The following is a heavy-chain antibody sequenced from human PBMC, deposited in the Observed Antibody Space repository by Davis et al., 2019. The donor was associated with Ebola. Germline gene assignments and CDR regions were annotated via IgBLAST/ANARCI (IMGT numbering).Heavy chain of an antibody. CDR3: ARGRGIVGARFDY. CDR2: INHSGST. D-gene: IGHD1-26*01. Sequence: SETLSLTCAVYGGSFSGYYWSWISQPPGKGLEWIGEINHSGSTNYNPSLKSRVTISVDTSKNQFSLKLTSVTAADTAVYYCARGRGIVGARFDYWGQGTLVTVSS. CDR1: GGSFSGYY. J-gene: IGHJ4*02. V-gene: IGHV4-34*01.